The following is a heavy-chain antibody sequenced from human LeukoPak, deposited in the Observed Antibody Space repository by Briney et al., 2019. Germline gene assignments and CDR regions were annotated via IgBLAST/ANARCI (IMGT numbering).Heavy chain of an antibody. CDR3: ARDGSIGIRFDY. V-gene: IGHV1-46*01. CDR1: GYTFTSYY. Sequence: ASVKVSCKASGYTFTSYYMHWVRQAPGQGLEWMGIINPSGGSTSYAQKFQGRVTMTRDMSTSTVYMELSSLRSEDTAVYYCARDGSIGIRFDYWGQGTLVTVSS. D-gene: IGHD1-26*01. J-gene: IGHJ4*02. CDR2: INPSGGST.